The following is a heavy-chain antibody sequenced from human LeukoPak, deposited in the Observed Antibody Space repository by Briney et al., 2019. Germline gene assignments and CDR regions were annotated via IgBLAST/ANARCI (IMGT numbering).Heavy chain of an antibody. D-gene: IGHD4-17*01. CDR3: ARVSGDYPGDAFDI. CDR2: IYHSGST. J-gene: IGHJ3*02. V-gene: IGHV4-38-2*02. CDR1: GYSISSGYY. Sequence: KASETLSLTCTVSGYSISSGYYWGWIRQPPGKGLEWIGSIYHSGSTYYNPSLKSRVTISVDTSKNQFSLKLSSVTAADTAVYYCARVSGDYPGDAFDIWGQGTMVTVSS.